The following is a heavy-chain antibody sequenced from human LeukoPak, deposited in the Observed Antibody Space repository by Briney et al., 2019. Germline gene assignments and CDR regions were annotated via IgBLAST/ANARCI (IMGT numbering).Heavy chain of an antibody. CDR1: GYSFTSYW. J-gene: IGHJ6*03. CDR3: ARHILDVPGGSYRRGGYMDV. D-gene: IGHD1-26*01. CDR2: IYPGDSDT. V-gene: IGHV5-51*01. Sequence: GESLKISCKGSGYSFTSYWIGWVRQMPGKGLEWMGIIYPGDSDTRYSPSFQGQVTISADKSISTAYLQWSSLKASDTAMYYCARHILDVPGGSYRRGGYMDVWGKGTTVTVSS.